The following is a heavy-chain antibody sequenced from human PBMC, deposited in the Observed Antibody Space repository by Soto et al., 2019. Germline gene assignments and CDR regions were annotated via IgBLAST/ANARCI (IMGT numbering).Heavy chain of an antibody. CDR2: MSYDGSDT. Sequence: PXGSLRLSCVGSGFIFSNNGMHWVRQTPGKGLEWVAFMSYDGSDTFYADSVKGRFTISRDNSKNTLFLHMSSLRPEDTAMYYCTIVRVADSALDPWGQGTLVTVSS. V-gene: IGHV3-33*08. J-gene: IGHJ5*02. CDR3: TIVRVADSALDP. D-gene: IGHD3-10*02. CDR1: GFIFSNNG.